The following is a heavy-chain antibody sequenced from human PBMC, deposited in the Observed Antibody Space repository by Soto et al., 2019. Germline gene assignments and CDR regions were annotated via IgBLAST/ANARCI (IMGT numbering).Heavy chain of an antibody. CDR2: INPSGGT. CDR1: GGSFIGYS. CDR3: ARASMIYGVVALSNWFDP. Sequence: PSETLSLTCVVNGGSFIGYSWTWSRQPPGKGLEWIGEINPSGGTKYTPSLESRVSISLDSSRNQFSLKLTSVTSADTAVYYCARASMIYGVVALSNWFDPWGQGTLVTVSS. J-gene: IGHJ5*02. V-gene: IGHV4-34*01. D-gene: IGHD3-3*01.